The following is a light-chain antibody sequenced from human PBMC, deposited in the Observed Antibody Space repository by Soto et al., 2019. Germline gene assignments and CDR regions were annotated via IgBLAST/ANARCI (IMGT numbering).Light chain of an antibody. V-gene: IGKV3D-15*01. CDR1: QSVSSY. CDR2: DAS. J-gene: IGKJ5*01. CDR3: QQYNNWPYF. Sequence: EIVMTQSPATLSVSPGERATLSCRASQSVSSYLLWYQQKPGQAPRLLISDASTRATDVPDRFSGSGSGADFTLSISSLQSEDFAVYYCQQYNNWPYFFGQGTRLEIK.